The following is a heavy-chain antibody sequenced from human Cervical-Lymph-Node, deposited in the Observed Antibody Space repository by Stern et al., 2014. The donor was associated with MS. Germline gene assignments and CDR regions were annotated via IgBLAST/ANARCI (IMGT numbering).Heavy chain of an antibody. CDR1: GYSFTAYY. J-gene: IGHJ6*02. D-gene: IGHD2-2*02. V-gene: IGHV1-2*04. CDR2: INPNRCGT. CDR3: ARAGASHYTGLDYYYGMDV. Sequence: VQLVESGAEVKKPGASVKVSCKASGYSFTAYYIHWVRQAPGHGLEWMGWINPNRCGTIYAQKLQGWVTMTRDSSISTAYMELSRLRSDEKAVYYCARAGASHYTGLDYYYGMDVWGQGTTVTVSS.